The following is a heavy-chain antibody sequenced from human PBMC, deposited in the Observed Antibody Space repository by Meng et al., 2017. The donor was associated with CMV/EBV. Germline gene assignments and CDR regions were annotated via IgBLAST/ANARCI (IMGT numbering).Heavy chain of an antibody. V-gene: IGHV1-18*01. CDR3: ARDRTYYDFWSGYPLGY. CDR2: ISAYNGNT. J-gene: IGHJ4*02. Sequence: ASVKVSCKASGYTFTSYDINWVRQATGQGLEWMGWISAYNGNTNYAQKLQGRVTMTTDTSTSTAYMELRSLRSDDTAVYYCARDRTYYDFWSGYPLGYWGQGTLVTVSS. CDR1: GYTFTSYD. D-gene: IGHD3-3*01.